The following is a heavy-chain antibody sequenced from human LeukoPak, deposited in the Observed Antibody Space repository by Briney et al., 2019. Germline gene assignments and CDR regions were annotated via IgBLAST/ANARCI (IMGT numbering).Heavy chain of an antibody. CDR2: IWYDGSNK. Sequence: GGSLRLSCAASGFTFSSYGMHWVRQAPGKGLEWVAVIWYDGSNKYYADSVKGRFTISRDNSKNTLYLQMNSLRAGDTAVYYCARGSYSSSWYYYYGMDVWGQGTTVTVSS. J-gene: IGHJ6*02. CDR1: GFTFSSYG. CDR3: ARGSYSSSWYYYYGMDV. V-gene: IGHV3-33*01. D-gene: IGHD6-13*01.